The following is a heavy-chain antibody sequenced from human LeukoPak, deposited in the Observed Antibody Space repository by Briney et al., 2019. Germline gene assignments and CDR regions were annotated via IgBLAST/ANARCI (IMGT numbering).Heavy chain of an antibody. J-gene: IGHJ3*02. D-gene: IGHD3-3*01. Sequence: GGSLRLSCAASGFTFSSYWMSWVRQAPGKGLEWVANIKQDGSEKYYVDSVKGRFTISRDNAKNSLYLQMNSLRAEDTAVYYCAREAVLAYYDFWSGQGKAFDIWGQGTMVTVSS. CDR1: GFTFSSYW. V-gene: IGHV3-7*01. CDR3: AREAVLAYYDFWSGQGKAFDI. CDR2: IKQDGSEK.